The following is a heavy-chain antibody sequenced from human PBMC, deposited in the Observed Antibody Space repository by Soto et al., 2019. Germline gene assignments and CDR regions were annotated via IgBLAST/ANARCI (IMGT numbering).Heavy chain of an antibody. D-gene: IGHD2-15*01. Sequence: QVHLVKSGAEVKKPGASVKVSCKASGYTFNRYAIHWVRQAPGQSLEGMGWISTSSGDTKYSEKIQGRATITRDTSASTAYLELGSLSSEDTAVYYCARDIQDCSGGSCGYYFDYWGQGTLVTVSA. V-gene: IGHV1-3*04. CDR1: GYTFNRYA. CDR2: ISTSSGDT. J-gene: IGHJ4*02. CDR3: ARDIQDCSGGSCGYYFDY.